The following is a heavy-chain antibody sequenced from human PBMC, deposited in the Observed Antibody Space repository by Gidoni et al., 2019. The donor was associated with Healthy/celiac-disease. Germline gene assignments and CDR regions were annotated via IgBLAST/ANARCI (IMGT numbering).Heavy chain of an antibody. V-gene: IGHV1-2*04. CDR3: ARARFVAAAGMWFDP. CDR1: GYTFTGDY. J-gene: IGHJ5*02. Sequence: QVQLVQSGAEVKKPGASVKVSCQASGYTFTGDYMPWVRQAPGQGLEWMGWINPNRGGTNYAQKFQGWVTMTRDTSISTAYMELSRLRSDDTAGYYCARARFVAAAGMWFDPWGQGTLVTVSS. D-gene: IGHD6-13*01. CDR2: INPNRGGT.